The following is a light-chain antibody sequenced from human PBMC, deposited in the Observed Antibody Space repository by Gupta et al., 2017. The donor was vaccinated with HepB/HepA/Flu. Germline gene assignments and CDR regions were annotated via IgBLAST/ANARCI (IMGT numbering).Light chain of an antibody. CDR1: QSVLYNSNDKNY. V-gene: IGKV4-1*01. CDR2: WTS. Sequence: IVMTHSPDPLAVSLGERATINCKSSQSVLYNSNDKNYLTWYQQKPGQPPKLLLYWTSTREFGVPDRFSGSGSGTDFTLTISSLQAEDVAVYYCQQHNSTPPTFGQGTKVEIK. J-gene: IGKJ1*01. CDR3: QQHNSTPPT.